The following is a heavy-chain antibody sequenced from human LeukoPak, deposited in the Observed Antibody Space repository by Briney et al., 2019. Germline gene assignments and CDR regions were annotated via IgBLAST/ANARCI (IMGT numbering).Heavy chain of an antibody. CDR2: IIPIFGTA. J-gene: IGHJ6*02. V-gene: IGHV1-69*13. D-gene: IGHD1-1*01. Sequence: ASVNVSCKASGGTFSSYDISWVRQAPGQGLEWMGGIIPIFGTANYAQKFQGRVTITADESTSTAYMELSSLRSEDTAVYYCANRRRASRGYGMDVWGQGITVTVS. CDR1: GGTFSSYD. CDR3: ANRRRASRGYGMDV.